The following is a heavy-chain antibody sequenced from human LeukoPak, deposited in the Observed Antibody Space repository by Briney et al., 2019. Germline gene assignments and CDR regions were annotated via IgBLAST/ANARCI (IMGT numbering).Heavy chain of an antibody. Sequence: SVKVSCKASGGTFSSYAISWVRQAPGQGLEWMGGIIPIFGTANYAQKFQGRVTITTDESTSTAYMELSSLRAEDTAVYYCAKDLSPDHGDTDYDYWGQGTLVTVSS. CDR3: AKDLSPDHGDTDYDY. V-gene: IGHV1-69*05. CDR1: GGTFSSYA. CDR2: IIPIFGTA. J-gene: IGHJ4*02. D-gene: IGHD4-17*01.